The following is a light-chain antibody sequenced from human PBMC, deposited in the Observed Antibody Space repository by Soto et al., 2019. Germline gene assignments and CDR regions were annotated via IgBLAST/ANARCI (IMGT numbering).Light chain of an antibody. Sequence: EVVMTQSPATRSVSPGERATLSGRASQTGGDNLAWYQQKPGQAPRLLIYDASTRATGIPTRFSGSGSGTEFTLTISRRQSEDFAVYFCQPYNSWPTFGQGTKLEIK. J-gene: IGKJ2*01. CDR3: QPYNSWPT. CDR2: DAS. V-gene: IGKV3-15*01. CDR1: QTGGDN.